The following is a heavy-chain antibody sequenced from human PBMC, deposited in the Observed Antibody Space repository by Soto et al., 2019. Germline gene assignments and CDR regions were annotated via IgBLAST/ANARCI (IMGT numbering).Heavy chain of an antibody. CDR1: GFSFSSHS. J-gene: IGHJ4*02. Sequence: PGGSLRLSCAASGFSFSSHSFNWVRQAPGQGLEWIAYISSRSSLILYADSVRGRFVISRDNAKNSLYLQMNSLRVEDTALYYCVRPYYSSSWFPFARWGQGTLVTVSS. CDR2: ISSRSSLI. CDR3: VRPYYSSSWFPFAR. D-gene: IGHD6-13*01. V-gene: IGHV3-21*04.